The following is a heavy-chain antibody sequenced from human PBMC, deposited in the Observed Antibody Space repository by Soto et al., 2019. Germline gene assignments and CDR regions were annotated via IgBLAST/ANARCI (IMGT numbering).Heavy chain of an antibody. Sequence: GGSLRLSCAASGFTVSSNYMSWVRQAPGKGLEWVSVIYSGGSTYYADSVKGRFTISRDNAKNSLYLQMNSLRAEDTAVYYCARYRRELHYHYYGLAVPAQGTTVTVSS. D-gene: IGHD1-26*01. V-gene: IGHV3-53*01. CDR1: GFTVSSNY. CDR3: ARYRRELHYHYYGLAV. J-gene: IGHJ6*02. CDR2: IYSGGST.